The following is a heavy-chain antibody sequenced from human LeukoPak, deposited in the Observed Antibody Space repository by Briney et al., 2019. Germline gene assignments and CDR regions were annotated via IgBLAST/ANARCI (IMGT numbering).Heavy chain of an antibody. D-gene: IGHD3-16*01. Sequence: SGPTLVNPTQTLTLTCTFSGFSLTSTRVGVGWIRQPPGKALEWLAVIYWDDDKRYSPSLRMRLTINKHISSTQVVLTMTNMDPVDTATYYCADLMITFGGVRENDDFDFWGPGTMVTVSS. CDR2: IYWDDDK. CDR1: GFSLTSTRVG. V-gene: IGHV2-5*02. CDR3: ADLMITFGGVRENDDFDF. J-gene: IGHJ3*01.